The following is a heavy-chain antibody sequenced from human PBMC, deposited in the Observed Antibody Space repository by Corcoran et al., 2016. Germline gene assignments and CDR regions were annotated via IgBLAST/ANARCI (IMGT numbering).Heavy chain of an antibody. Sequence: QVQLQESGPGLVKPSGTLSLTCAVSGGSISSSNWWSWVRQPPGKGLGWIGEIYHSGSTNYNPSLKSRVTISVDKSKNQFSLKLSAVTAADTAVYYCAGAPVVPAANTGPYFDYWGQGTLVTVSS. V-gene: IGHV4-4*02. CDR1: GGSISSSNW. D-gene: IGHD2-2*01. CDR2: IYHSGST. CDR3: AGAPVVPAANTGPYFDY. J-gene: IGHJ4*02.